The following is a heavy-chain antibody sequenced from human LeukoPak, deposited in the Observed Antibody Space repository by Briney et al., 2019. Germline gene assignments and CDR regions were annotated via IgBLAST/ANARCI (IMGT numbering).Heavy chain of an antibody. CDR2: INHSGGT. CDR3: ASGDSSSPFDY. J-gene: IGHJ4*02. CDR1: GGSFSGYY. V-gene: IGHV4-34*01. Sequence: SETLSLTCAVYGGSFSGYYWSWIRQPPGKGLEWIGEINHSGGTNYNPSLKSRVTISVDTSKNRFSLKLSSVTAADTAVYYCASGDSSSPFDYWGQGTLVTVSS. D-gene: IGHD6-6*01.